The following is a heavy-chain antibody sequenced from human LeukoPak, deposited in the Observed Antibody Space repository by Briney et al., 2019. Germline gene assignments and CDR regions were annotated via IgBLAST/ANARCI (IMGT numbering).Heavy chain of an antibody. CDR3: GRRTIGAYYYDSCGYGITFCADY. CDR2: IYYSGST. Sequence: PSETLSLTCTVSGGSISSSSYYWGWIRQPPGKGLEWIGSIYYSGSTYYNPSLKSRVTISVDTSKNQFSLKLSSVTAADTAVYYWGRRTIGAYYYDSCGYGITFCADYWGRGRRVTVSS. J-gene: IGHJ4*02. CDR1: GGSISSSSYY. V-gene: IGHV4-39*01. D-gene: IGHD3-22*01.